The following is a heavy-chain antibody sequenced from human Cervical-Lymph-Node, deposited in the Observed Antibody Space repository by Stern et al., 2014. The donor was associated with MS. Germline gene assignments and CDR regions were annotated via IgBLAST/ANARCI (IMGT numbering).Heavy chain of an antibody. CDR2: TYHRSKLDN. CDR3: ARGSRTDPQFAY. Sequence: QVQLQESGPGLVKPSQTLSLTCAISGDSVSSNSAAWNWIRQSPSRGLEXLGRTYHRSKLDNDYAVSVNSRITINPDTSKNQFSLQLHSVTPEDTSVYSCARGSRTDPQFAYLGQGTLVTVSS. J-gene: IGHJ4*02. V-gene: IGHV6-1*01. D-gene: IGHD6-13*01. CDR1: GDSVSSNSAA.